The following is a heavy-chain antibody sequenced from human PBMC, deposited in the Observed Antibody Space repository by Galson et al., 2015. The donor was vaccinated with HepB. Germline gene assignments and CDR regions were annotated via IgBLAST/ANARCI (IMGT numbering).Heavy chain of an antibody. D-gene: IGHD6-13*01. Sequence: SLRLSCAASGFTFSSYAMSWVRQAPGKGLEWVSAISGSGGSTYYADSVKGRFTISRDNSKNTLYLQMNSLRAEDTAVYYCATKGIAAAGIKGWFDPWGQGTLVTVSS. J-gene: IGHJ5*02. CDR2: ISGSGGST. CDR1: GFTFSSYA. V-gene: IGHV3-23*01. CDR3: ATKGIAAAGIKGWFDP.